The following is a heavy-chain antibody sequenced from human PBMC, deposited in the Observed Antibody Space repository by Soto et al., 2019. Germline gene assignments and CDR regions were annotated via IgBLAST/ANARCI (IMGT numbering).Heavy chain of an antibody. CDR3: ARRYKSAGWLEP. V-gene: IGHV1-3*01. J-gene: IGHJ5*02. CDR2: INPATGNT. Sequence: QVQLVQTGAEVKKPGTSVKGSCKASGYSFATYAIHWVRQAPGQGLEWMGWINPATGNTEYSDKFQDRVTFTRDTSATTAYMELRGLRSEDTAVYYCARRYKSAGWLEPWGQGTLVTVSS. CDR1: GYSFATYA. D-gene: IGHD1-1*01.